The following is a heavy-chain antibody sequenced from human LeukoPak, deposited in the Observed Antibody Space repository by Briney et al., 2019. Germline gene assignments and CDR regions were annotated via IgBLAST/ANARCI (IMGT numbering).Heavy chain of an antibody. V-gene: IGHV5-10-1*01. Sequence: GESLKISCKGSGYSFTSYWISWVRQMPGKGLEWMGRIDPSDSYTNYSPSFQGHVTISADKSISTAYLQWSSLKASDTAMYYCARLRADTAMVIYYYYGMDVWGKGTTVTVSS. CDR3: ARLRADTAMVIYYYYGMDV. J-gene: IGHJ6*04. D-gene: IGHD5-18*01. CDR1: GYSFTSYW. CDR2: IDPSDSYT.